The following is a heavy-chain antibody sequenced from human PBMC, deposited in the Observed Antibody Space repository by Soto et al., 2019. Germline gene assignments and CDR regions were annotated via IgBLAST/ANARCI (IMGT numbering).Heavy chain of an antibody. J-gene: IGHJ6*02. CDR3: ARDVAAAGHYYYYYGMDV. V-gene: IGHV1-2*04. D-gene: IGHD6-13*01. CDR1: GYTFTGYY. CDR2: INPNSGGT. Sequence: GASVKVSCKASGYTFTGYYMHWVRQAPGQGLEWMGWINPNSGGTNYAQKFQGWVTMTRDTSISTAYMELSRLRSDDTAVYYCARDVAAAGHYYYYYGMDVWDQGTTVTVSS.